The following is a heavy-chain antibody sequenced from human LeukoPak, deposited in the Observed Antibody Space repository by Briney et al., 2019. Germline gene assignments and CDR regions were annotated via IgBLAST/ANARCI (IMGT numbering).Heavy chain of an antibody. D-gene: IGHD3-22*01. J-gene: IGHJ4*02. CDR1: GGSISSGTYY. CDR2: IYTSGST. CDR3: AKDDYYDTSGYRD. V-gene: IGHV4-61*02. Sequence: PSQTLSLTCTVSGGSISSGTYYWSWIRQPAGKGLEWIGRIYTSGSTNYNPSLKSRITISVDTSKNQFSLKLSSVTAADTAVYYCAKDDYYDTSGYRDWGQGTLVTVSS.